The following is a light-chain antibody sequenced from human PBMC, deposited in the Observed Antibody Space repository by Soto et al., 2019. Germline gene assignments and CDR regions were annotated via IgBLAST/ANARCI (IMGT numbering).Light chain of an antibody. Sequence: EIVLTQSPGTLSLSPGERATLSCRASRSVTSNYLGWYQQKPGQAPRLLIYGASSRATGIPDRFSGSGSGTDFTLTVSRLEPEDFALYYCQQYASSPFTFGRGPSWRS. CDR3: QQYASSPFT. CDR1: RSVTSNY. CDR2: GAS. V-gene: IGKV3-20*01. J-gene: IGKJ2*01.